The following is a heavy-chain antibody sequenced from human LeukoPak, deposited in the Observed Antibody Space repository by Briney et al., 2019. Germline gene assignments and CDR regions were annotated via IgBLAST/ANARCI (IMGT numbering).Heavy chain of an antibody. CDR1: GFTFSSYS. CDR3: ARALSPSFLTGYYNGMDV. Sequence: PGGSLRLSCAASGFTFSSYSMNWVRQAPGKGLEWVSSISSSSSYIYYADSVKGRFTISRDNAKNSLYLQMNSLRAEDTAVYYCARALSPSFLTGYYNGMDVWGQGTTVTVSS. D-gene: IGHD3-9*01. J-gene: IGHJ6*02. CDR2: ISSSSSYI. V-gene: IGHV3-21*01.